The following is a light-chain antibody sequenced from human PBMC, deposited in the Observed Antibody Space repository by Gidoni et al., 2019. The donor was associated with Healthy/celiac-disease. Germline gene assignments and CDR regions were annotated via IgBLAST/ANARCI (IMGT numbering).Light chain of an antibody. CDR3: QQRSNWPPLYT. CDR2: DAS. CDR1: QSVSSY. V-gene: IGKV3-11*01. J-gene: IGKJ2*01. Sequence: EIVLTPSTATLSLSPGERATLSCRASQSVSSYLSWYQQKPGPAPRLHIYDASNRATGIPARFSGSGSGTDFTLTISSLEPEDFAVYYCQQRSNWPPLYTFGQGTKLEIK.